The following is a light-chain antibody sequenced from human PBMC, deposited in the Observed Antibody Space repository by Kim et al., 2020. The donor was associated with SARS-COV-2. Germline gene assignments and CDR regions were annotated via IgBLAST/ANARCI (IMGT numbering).Light chain of an antibody. Sequence: ISPGQPASITCPGVNLGVKFASWSPQKPAQPPLLVIYRNIKRPSGIPERFSGSNSGNIATLTISGTQAMDEADYYCQAWDMRTVVFGGGTQLTVL. CDR2: RNI. J-gene: IGLJ2*01. CDR3: QAWDMRTVV. V-gene: IGLV3-1*01. CDR1: NLGVKF.